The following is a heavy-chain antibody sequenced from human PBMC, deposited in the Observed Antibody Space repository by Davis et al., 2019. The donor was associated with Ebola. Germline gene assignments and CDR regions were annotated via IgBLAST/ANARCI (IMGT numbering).Heavy chain of an antibody. CDR1: GDSVSSKIAA. CDR2: TYLRSTWYT. V-gene: IGHV6-1*01. CDR3: VKSYYLDYFDP. D-gene: IGHD3-10*01. Sequence: MPSETLSLTCAISGDSVSSKIAAWNWIRQSTSRGLEWLGRTYLRSTWYTDYAVSLKGRITLNTDTSKNLFSLHLTSVTPEDTAVYYCVKSYYLDYFDPWGQGTMVTVSS. J-gene: IGHJ3*01.